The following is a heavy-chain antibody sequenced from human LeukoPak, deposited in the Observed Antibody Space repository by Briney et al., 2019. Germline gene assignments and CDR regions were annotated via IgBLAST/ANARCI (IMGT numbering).Heavy chain of an antibody. V-gene: IGHV3-30*04. CDR1: GFTFSSYA. D-gene: IGHD2-2*01. CDR2: ISYDGSNK. CDR3: ARDPYTVVVPAADY. J-gene: IGHJ4*02. Sequence: GRSLRLSCAASGFTFSSYAMHWVRQAPGKGLEWVAVISYDGSNKYYADSVKGRFTISRDNSKNTLYLQMNSLRAEDTAAYYCARDPYTVVVPAADYWGQGTLVTVSS.